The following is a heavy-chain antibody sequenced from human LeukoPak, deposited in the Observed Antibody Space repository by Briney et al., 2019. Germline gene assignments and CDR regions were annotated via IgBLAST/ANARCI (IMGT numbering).Heavy chain of an antibody. Sequence: GGSLRLSDAASGFTFSSYEMNWVRQAPGKGLEWVSYISSSCSTIYYADSVKGRLTISRDNAKNSLYLQMNSLRAEGTAVYYCARNYYDSYYFDYWGQGTLVTVSS. CDR3: ARNYYDSYYFDY. J-gene: IGHJ4*02. CDR1: GFTFSSYE. V-gene: IGHV3-48*03. D-gene: IGHD3-22*01. CDR2: ISSSCSTI.